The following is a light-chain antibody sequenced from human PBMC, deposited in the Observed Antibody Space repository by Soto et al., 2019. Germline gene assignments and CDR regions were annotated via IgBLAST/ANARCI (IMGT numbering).Light chain of an antibody. CDR2: DVI. CDR1: SSDVGGYDY. CDR3: SSYTRSSISV. J-gene: IGLJ1*01. V-gene: IGLV2-14*01. Sequence: QAASVSGSPGQSITISCTGTSSDVGGYDYVSWYQQHPGKAPTLLIYDVINRPSGVSFRFSGSKSGNTASLTISGLQAEDEAEYYCSSYTRSSISVFGTGTKLTVL.